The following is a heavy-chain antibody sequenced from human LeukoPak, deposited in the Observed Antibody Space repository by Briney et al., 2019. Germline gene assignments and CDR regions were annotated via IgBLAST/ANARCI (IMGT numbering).Heavy chain of an antibody. D-gene: IGHD2-21*02. V-gene: IGHV3-23*01. CDR2: ISTSGGST. Sequence: GGSLRLSCAASGFTFSSYAMSWVRQAPGKGLEWVSGISTSGGSTYYADSVKGRFTVSRDNSKNTLYLQMNSLRAEDTAVYYCAKPYCGGDCYHGLDVWGQGTTATVSS. J-gene: IGHJ6*02. CDR1: GFTFSSYA. CDR3: AKPYCGGDCYHGLDV.